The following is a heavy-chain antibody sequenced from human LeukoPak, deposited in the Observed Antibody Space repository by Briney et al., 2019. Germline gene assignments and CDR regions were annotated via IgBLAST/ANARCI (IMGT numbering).Heavy chain of an antibody. Sequence: GGSLRLSCAVSGFTFSTYAMSWVRQAPGKGLEWVSGISDSGGGTYYADSVKGRFTISRDNSKNTLYLQMNSLRAEDTAVYYCAKLRRTMIVVVADYWGQGTLVTVSS. CDR3: AKLRRTMIVVVADY. V-gene: IGHV3-23*01. J-gene: IGHJ4*02. CDR1: GFTFSTYA. CDR2: ISDSGGGT. D-gene: IGHD3-22*01.